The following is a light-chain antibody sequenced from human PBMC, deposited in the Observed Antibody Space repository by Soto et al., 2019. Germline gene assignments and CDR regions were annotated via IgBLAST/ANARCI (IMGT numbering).Light chain of an antibody. CDR2: GAS. CDR1: QSVSNNY. CDR3: QEFASN. J-gene: IGKJ4*01. Sequence: EIVLTQSPGTLSLSPGERATLSCRASQSVSNNYLAWYQQKPGQAPRLLISGASNRATGIPDRFSGSGSGTDFTLAISRLEPEDFAVYYCQEFASNFGGGTKVEIK. V-gene: IGKV3-20*01.